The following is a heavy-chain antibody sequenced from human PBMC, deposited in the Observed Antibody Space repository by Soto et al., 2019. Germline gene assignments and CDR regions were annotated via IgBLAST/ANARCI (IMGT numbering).Heavy chain of an antibody. V-gene: IGHV3-33*01. Sequence: QVQLVESGGGVVQPGRSLRLSCAASGFTFSSYGMHWVRQAPCKGLEWVAVIWYDGSNKYYADSVKGRFTISRDNSKNTLYLQMNSLRAEDTAVYYCAREVRGWFDPWGQGTLVTVSS. CDR2: IWYDGSNK. D-gene: IGHD3-10*01. CDR1: GFTFSSYG. CDR3: AREVRGWFDP. J-gene: IGHJ5*02.